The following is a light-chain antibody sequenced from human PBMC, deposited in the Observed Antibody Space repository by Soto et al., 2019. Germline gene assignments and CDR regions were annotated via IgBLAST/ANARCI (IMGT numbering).Light chain of an antibody. Sequence: DIQMTQSPSSLSSSVGERVTISCRASQSISSYLNWYQQKPGKAPRLLIYAASSWHTGIPSRFSGSGSGTDFTLTISSLEPEDFAAYYCQQRYSTLFTFGAGTKVEIK. CDR2: AAS. CDR1: QSISSY. J-gene: IGKJ4*01. CDR3: QQRYSTLFT. V-gene: IGKV1-39*01.